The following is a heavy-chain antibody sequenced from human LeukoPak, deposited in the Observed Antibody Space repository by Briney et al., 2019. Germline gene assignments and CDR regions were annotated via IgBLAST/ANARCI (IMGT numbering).Heavy chain of an antibody. CDR3: ARDGGNYYDSSGYSPLDY. J-gene: IGHJ4*02. V-gene: IGHV4-38-2*02. D-gene: IGHD3-22*01. Sequence: SETLSLTCTVSGYSISSGYYWGWIRQPPGKGLEWIGYTYYSGSTYYNPSLKSRVTISVDTSKNQFSLKLSSVTAADTAVYYCARDGGNYYDSSGYSPLDYWGQGTLVTVSS. CDR1: GYSISSGYY. CDR2: TYYSGST.